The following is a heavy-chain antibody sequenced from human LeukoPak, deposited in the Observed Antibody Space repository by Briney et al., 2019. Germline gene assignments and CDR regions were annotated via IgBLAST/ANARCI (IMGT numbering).Heavy chain of an antibody. Sequence: GGSLRLSCAASGFTFSSYAMHWVRQAPGKGLEWVGHIRSKADGGTPDYIAPVKGRFTISRDDSKDTLYLQMNSLNTEDTAMYYCTTRSPARYCSDGACYSSADYWGQGTLVTVSS. J-gene: IGHJ4*02. D-gene: IGHD2-15*01. V-gene: IGHV3-15*07. CDR2: IRSKADGGTP. CDR1: GFTFSSYA. CDR3: TTRSPARYCSDGACYSSADY.